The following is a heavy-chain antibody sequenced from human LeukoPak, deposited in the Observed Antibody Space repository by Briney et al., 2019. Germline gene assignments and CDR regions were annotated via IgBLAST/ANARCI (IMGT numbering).Heavy chain of an antibody. J-gene: IGHJ4*02. V-gene: IGHV3-7*01. Sequence: GGSLRLSCAASGFTFSSYWMSWVRQAPGKGLEWVANIKKDGSEKYYVDSVKGRFTISRDNAKNSLYLQMNSLRAEDTAVYYCARDLYWIVVVPHCFDYWGQGTLVTVSS. D-gene: IGHD3-22*01. CDR3: ARDLYWIVVVPHCFDY. CDR2: IKKDGSEK. CDR1: GFTFSSYW.